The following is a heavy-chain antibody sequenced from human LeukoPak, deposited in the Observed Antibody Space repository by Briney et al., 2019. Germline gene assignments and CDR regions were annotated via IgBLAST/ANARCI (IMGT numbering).Heavy chain of an antibody. J-gene: IGHJ4*02. D-gene: IGHD1-14*01. CDR2: VRVNGRST. V-gene: IGHV3-23*01. CDR1: GFTFSTYD. CDR3: AKPGEPSNYFFDY. Sequence: GGSLRLSCTASGFTFSTYDMSWVRQAPGKGLERVSTVRVNGRSTYYADSVKGRFTISRDNSKNTLYLQMNSLRAEDTALYYCAKPGEPSNYFFDYWGQGALVTVSS.